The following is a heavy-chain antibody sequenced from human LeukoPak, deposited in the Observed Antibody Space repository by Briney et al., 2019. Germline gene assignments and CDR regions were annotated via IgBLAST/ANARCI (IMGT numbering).Heavy chain of an antibody. J-gene: IGHJ4*02. V-gene: IGHV6-1*01. Sequence: SQTLSLTCVVSGDSVSSKNGAWNWIRQSPSRGLEWLGGTYYRSKWYNDYAESMEGRMTISQDTSKNQYSLHLNSVTPDDTAVYYCVRDFGTTGWHTFDYWGQGTLVTVSS. D-gene: IGHD6-19*01. CDR2: TYYRSKWYN. CDR3: VRDFGTTGWHTFDY. CDR1: GDSVSSKNGA.